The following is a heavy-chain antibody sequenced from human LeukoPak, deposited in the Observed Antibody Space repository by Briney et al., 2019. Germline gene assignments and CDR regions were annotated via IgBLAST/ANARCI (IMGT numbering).Heavy chain of an antibody. CDR3: ARSIVPDGTSPFDY. CDR1: GFTFSSYS. D-gene: IGHD6-13*01. J-gene: IGHJ4*02. CDR2: ISSSSGSI. V-gene: IGHV3-48*04. Sequence: PGGSLRLSCAASGFTFSSYSMNWVRQAPGKGLEWVSFISSSSGSIYYADSVKGRITISRDNAKNLLYLQMNSLRAEDTAVYYCARSIVPDGTSPFDYWGQGTLVTVSS.